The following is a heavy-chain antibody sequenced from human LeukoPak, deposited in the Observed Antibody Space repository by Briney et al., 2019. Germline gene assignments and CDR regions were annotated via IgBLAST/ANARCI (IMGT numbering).Heavy chain of an antibody. CDR3: ARGGYNYFDS. V-gene: IGHV4-59*08. Sequence: KTSGTLSLTCAVSSGSISSYYWSWIRQPPGKGLEWIGYINYSGSTNYNPSLKSRVTISVDRSKNQFSLKLTSVTAADTAVYYCARGGYNYFDSRGQGSLVTVSS. CDR2: INYSGST. J-gene: IGHJ4*02. CDR1: SGSISSYY. D-gene: IGHD5-24*01.